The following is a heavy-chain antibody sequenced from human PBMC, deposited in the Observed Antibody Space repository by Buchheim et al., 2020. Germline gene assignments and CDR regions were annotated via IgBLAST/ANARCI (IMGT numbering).Heavy chain of an antibody. D-gene: IGHD3-3*01. CDR1: GGSFSGYY. J-gene: IGHJ5*02. CDR3: ARGITIFGVVTKRGNWFDP. Sequence: QVQLQQWGAGLLKPSETLSLTCAVYGGSFSGYYWSWIRQPPGKGLEWFGEITHSGSTNSNPSLKIRVTISVDTSKNQFSLKLSSVTAADTAVYYCARGITIFGVVTKRGNWFDPWGQGTL. CDR2: ITHSGST. V-gene: IGHV4-34*01.